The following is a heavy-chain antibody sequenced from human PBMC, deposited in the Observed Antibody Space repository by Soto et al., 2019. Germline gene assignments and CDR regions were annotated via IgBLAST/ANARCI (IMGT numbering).Heavy chain of an antibody. CDR2: IWYDGSNK. CDR3: ARGRISYDSSGYYYYY. J-gene: IGHJ4*02. Sequence: QVQLVESGGGVVQPGRSLRLSCAASGFTFSSYGMHWVRQAPGKGLEWVAVIWYDGSNKYYADSVKGRFTLSRDNSKNTLYRQMNSLRAEDTAEHYCARGRISYDSSGYYYYYWGQGTLVTVSS. CDR1: GFTFSSYG. D-gene: IGHD3-22*01. V-gene: IGHV3-33*01.